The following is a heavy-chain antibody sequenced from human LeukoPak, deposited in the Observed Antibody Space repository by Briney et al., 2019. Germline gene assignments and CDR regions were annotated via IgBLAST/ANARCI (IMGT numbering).Heavy chain of an antibody. J-gene: IGHJ4*02. D-gene: IGHD3-3*01. V-gene: IGHV3-7*01. Sequence: AGGSLRLSCAASGFTFSNAWMSWVRQAPGKGLEWVANIKQDGSDKYYVDSVKGRFSISKDNAKNLLFLEMSSLRAEDTAVYYCAREYDFWRYLDYWGQGILVTVSS. CDR2: IKQDGSDK. CDR3: AREYDFWRYLDY. CDR1: GFTFSNAW.